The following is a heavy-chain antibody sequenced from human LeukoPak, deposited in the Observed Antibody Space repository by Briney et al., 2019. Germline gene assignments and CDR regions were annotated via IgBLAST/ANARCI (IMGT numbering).Heavy chain of an antibody. J-gene: IGHJ3*02. Sequence: PGGSLRLSCSAAGFTFSSYAMHWVRQAPGKGLEYVSAISSDGGSTYYADSVKGRFTISRDNSKNTLYLQMSSLRAQDTAVYYCVKVHDYGGAFVIWGEGAMVTVSS. D-gene: IGHD4-23*01. CDR2: ISSDGGST. CDR3: VKVHDYGGAFVI. V-gene: IGHV3-64D*06. CDR1: GFTFSSYA.